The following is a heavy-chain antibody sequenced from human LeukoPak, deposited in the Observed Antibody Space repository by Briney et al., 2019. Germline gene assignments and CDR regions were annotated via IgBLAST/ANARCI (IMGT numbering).Heavy chain of an antibody. CDR1: GYSFTSYW. V-gene: IGHV5-51*01. D-gene: IGHD2-15*01. CDR2: IYPGDSDT. Sequence: PGESLKISCKGSGYSFTSYWIGWVRQMSGKGLEWMGIIYPGDSDTGYSPSFQGQVTISADKSISTAYLQWSSLKASDSAMYYCARRIDGDYYVMDVWGQGTTVTVSS. CDR3: ARRIDGDYYVMDV. J-gene: IGHJ6*02.